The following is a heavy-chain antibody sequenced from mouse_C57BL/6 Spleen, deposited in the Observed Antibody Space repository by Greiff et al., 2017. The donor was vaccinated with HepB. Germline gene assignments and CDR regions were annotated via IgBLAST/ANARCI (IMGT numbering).Heavy chain of an antibody. CDR3: ARRGYYGSSSCAMDY. CDR1: GFTFSDYY. D-gene: IGHD1-1*01. V-gene: IGHV5-12*01. J-gene: IGHJ4*01. CDR2: ISNGGDST. Sequence: EVMLVESGGGLVQPGGSLKLSCAASGFTFSDYYMYWVRQTPEKRLEWVAYISNGGDSTYYPDTVKGRFTISRDNAKNTLYLQMSRLKSEDTAMYYCARRGYYGSSSCAMDYWGQRTSVTVSS.